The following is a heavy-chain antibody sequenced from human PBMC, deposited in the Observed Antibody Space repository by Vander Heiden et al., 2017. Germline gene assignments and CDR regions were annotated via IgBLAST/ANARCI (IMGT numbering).Heavy chain of an antibody. CDR3: ARTSSGVYFDY. D-gene: IGHD3-10*01. CDR2: ISTGGSTI. Sequence: LRLPCAASGFTFSDNYMSWIRQAPGKGLEWVSYISTGGSTISYADSVKGRFTISRDNDKNSLYLQMNSLRAEDTAVYYCARTSSGVYFDYWGQGTLVTVSS. J-gene: IGHJ4*02. CDR1: GFTFSDNY. V-gene: IGHV3-11*01.